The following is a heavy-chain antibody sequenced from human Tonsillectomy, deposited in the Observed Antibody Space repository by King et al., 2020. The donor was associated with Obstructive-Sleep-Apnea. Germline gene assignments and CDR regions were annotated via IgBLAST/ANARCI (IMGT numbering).Heavy chain of an antibody. CDR2: IYYSGTT. D-gene: IGHD5/OR15-5a*01. V-gene: IGHV4-39*07. CDR1: GDSISTSTYS. CDR3: ARGLGD. J-gene: IGHJ4*02. Sequence: LQESGPGLVKPSETLSLTCTVSGDSISTSTYSWDWIRQPPGKVLEWVGTIYYSGTTYYNPSLRVRVTISVDTSKNHFSLNLSSLTAADTAVYFCARGLGDWGQGVLVTVSS.